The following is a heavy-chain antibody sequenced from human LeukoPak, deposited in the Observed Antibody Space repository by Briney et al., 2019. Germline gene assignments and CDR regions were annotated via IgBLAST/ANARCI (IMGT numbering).Heavy chain of an antibody. CDR1: GASISSFY. CDR2: MYYSGST. V-gene: IGHV4-59*01. D-gene: IGHD1-1*01. Sequence: PSETLSLTCTVSGASISSFYWSWIRQPPGKGLEWIGYMYYSGSTNYNPSLKSRVTISVDTSKNQFSLKLSSVTAADTAVYYCAITTGTSSFDAFDIWGQGTMVTVSS. J-gene: IGHJ3*02. CDR3: AITTGTSSFDAFDI.